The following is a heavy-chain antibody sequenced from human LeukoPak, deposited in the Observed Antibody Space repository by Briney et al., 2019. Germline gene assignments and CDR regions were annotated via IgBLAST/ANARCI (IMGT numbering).Heavy chain of an antibody. CDR3: VRHPVGDPRSWFDP. Sequence: SETLSLTCSVSGGSISGSHYYWAWIRRPPGEGLEWIGSIYYSGTTYYNPSLKSRVTISVDTSKNQFSLKLSSVTAADTAVYYCVRHPVGDPRSWFDPWGQGTLATVSS. D-gene: IGHD2-21*01. CDR1: GGSISGSHYY. V-gene: IGHV4-39*01. J-gene: IGHJ5*02. CDR2: IYYSGTT.